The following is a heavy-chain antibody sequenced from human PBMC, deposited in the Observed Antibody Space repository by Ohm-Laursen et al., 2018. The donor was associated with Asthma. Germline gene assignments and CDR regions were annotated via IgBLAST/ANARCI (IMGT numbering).Heavy chain of an antibody. V-gene: IGHV3-23*01. Sequence: SLRLSCAAFGFTFSSQGMTWVRQAPGKGLEWVAGVSGRGDTTYYADSVKGRFTISRDNSKNTLYLQMNSLRPDDTAVYYCAKNSDGDYAPYYYYGMDVWGQGTTVTVSS. J-gene: IGHJ6*02. CDR2: VSGRGDTT. D-gene: IGHD4-17*01. CDR3: AKNSDGDYAPYYYYGMDV. CDR1: GFTFSSQG.